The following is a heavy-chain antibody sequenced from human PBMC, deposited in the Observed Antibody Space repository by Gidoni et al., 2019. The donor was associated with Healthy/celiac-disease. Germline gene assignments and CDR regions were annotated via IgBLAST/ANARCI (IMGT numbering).Heavy chain of an antibody. J-gene: IGHJ2*01. D-gene: IGHD3-22*01. V-gene: IGHV4-59*01. Sequence: QVQLQESGPGLVKPSETLSLTCPVSGGSISSYYWSWIRQPPGKGLEWIGYIYYSGSTNYNPSLKSRVTISVDTSKNQFSLKLSSVTAADTAVYYCARRDSSGYYFSDWYFDLWGRGTLVTVSS. CDR2: IYYSGST. CDR3: ARRDSSGYYFSDWYFDL. CDR1: GGSISSYY.